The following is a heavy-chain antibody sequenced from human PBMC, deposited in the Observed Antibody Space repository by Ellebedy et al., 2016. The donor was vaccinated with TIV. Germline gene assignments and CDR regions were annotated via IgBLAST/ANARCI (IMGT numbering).Heavy chain of an antibody. CDR1: GFTFSTYA. D-gene: IGHD6-19*01. CDR3: ARARISGWLHTPDY. V-gene: IGHV3-53*01. CDR2: IYSGGNT. J-gene: IGHJ4*02. Sequence: GESLKISCVASGFTFSTYAMHWVRQAPGKGLEWVSVIYSGGNTYYADSVKGRFTISRDNSKNTLYLQMNSLRAEDTAVYYCARARISGWLHTPDYWGQGTLVIVSS.